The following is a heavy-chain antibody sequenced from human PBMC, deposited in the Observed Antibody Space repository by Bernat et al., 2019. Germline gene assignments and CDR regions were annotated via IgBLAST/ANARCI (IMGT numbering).Heavy chain of an antibody. J-gene: IGHJ4*02. CDR1: GFTFSGYS. CDR3: ARDYSSSLKPGVKHDY. D-gene: IGHD6-13*01. V-gene: IGHV3-48*02. Sequence: EVQLVESGGGLVQPGGSLRLSCAASGFTFSGYSMSWVRQAPGKRLEWVSYISGSSSVIFYADSVKGRFTISRDNDKNSLYLQMNSLRDEDTTVYYCARDYSSSLKPGVKHDYWGQGTLVTVSS. CDR2: ISGSSSVI.